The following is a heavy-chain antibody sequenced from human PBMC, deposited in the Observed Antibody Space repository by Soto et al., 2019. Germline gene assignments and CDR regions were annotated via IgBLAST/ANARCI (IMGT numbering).Heavy chain of an antibody. Sequence: QVQLVQSGAEVKNPGSSVKVSCQTSGGTFNSYLIDWVRQAPGQRLEWMGGIIPAFGTAKYAQKFQGRVATTADKSTTTAYMELKTLTSDDTAVYYCTRQLDKPPVGLSFDTWGQGTLVTVSS. CDR1: GGTFNSYL. J-gene: IGHJ4*02. CDR3: TRQLDKPPVGLSFDT. CDR2: IIPAFGTA. D-gene: IGHD2-15*01. V-gene: IGHV1-69*06.